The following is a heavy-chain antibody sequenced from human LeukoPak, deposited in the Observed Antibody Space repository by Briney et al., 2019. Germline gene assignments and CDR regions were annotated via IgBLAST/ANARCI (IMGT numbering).Heavy chain of an antibody. Sequence: PGRSLRLSCAASGFTFSSYAMHWVRQAPGKGLEWVAVISYDGSNNYYADSVKGRFTISRDNSKNTLSLQMNSLRAEDTAVYYCARDGAPQGTAVTHYFDYWGQGTLVTVSS. CDR1: GFTFSSYA. CDR3: ARDGAPQGTAVTHYFDY. D-gene: IGHD6-19*01. V-gene: IGHV3-30*04. J-gene: IGHJ4*02. CDR2: ISYDGSNN.